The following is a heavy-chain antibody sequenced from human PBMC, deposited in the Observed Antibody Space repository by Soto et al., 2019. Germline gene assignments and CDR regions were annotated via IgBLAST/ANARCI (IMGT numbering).Heavy chain of an antibody. D-gene: IGHD2-15*01. Sequence: QVQLVESGGGVVQPGRSLRLSCAASGFTFSSYAMHWVRQAPGKGLEWVAVISYDGSNKYYADSVKGRFTISRDNSKNTLYLQMNSLRAEDTAVYYCARDRGYCSGGICPTTRTHDAFDIWGQGTMVTVSS. V-gene: IGHV3-30-3*01. J-gene: IGHJ3*02. CDR1: GFTFSSYA. CDR2: ISYDGSNK. CDR3: ARDRGYCSGGICPTTRTHDAFDI.